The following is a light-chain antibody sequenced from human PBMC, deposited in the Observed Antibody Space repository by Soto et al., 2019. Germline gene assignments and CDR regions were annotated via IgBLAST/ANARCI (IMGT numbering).Light chain of an antibody. V-gene: IGLV1-44*01. CDR2: SNN. CDR3: ATWDDSLNSPV. J-gene: IGLJ3*02. CDR1: SSNIGGNS. Sequence: QSVLTQPPSASETPGQGVTISCSGSSSNIGGNSVNWYQQLPGTAPKLLIYSNNQRASGVPDRFSGSKSDTSASLAISGLQSEDEADYYCATWDDSLNSPVFGGGNKLTVL.